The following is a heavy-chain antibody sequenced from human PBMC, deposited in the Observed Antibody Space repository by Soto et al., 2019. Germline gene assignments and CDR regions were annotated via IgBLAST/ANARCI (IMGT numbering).Heavy chain of an antibody. J-gene: IGHJ6*02. V-gene: IGHV1-69*01. CDR2: IIPIFGTA. CDR3: ARTIISSDYGGPYYYYGMDV. D-gene: IGHD4-17*01. Sequence: QVQLVQSGAEVKKPGSSVKVSCKASGGTFSSYAMSWVRQAPGQGLEWMGGIIPIFGTANYAQKFQGRVTITADESTSTAYMELSSLRSEDTAVYYCARTIISSDYGGPYYYYGMDVWGQGTTVTVSS. CDR1: GGTFSSYA.